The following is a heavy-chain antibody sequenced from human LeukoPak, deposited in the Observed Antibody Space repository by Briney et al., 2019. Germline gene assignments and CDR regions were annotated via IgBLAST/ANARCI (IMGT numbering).Heavy chain of an antibody. CDR2: ISYDGSNK. J-gene: IGHJ4*02. V-gene: IGHV3-30-3*01. Sequence: GGSLRLSCAASGFTFSSYAMHWVRQAPGKGLEWVAVISYDGSNKYYADSVKGRFTISRDNSKNTLYLQMNSLRAEDTAVYYCASAYSYGFRYWGQGTLVAVSS. CDR3: ASAYSYGFRY. CDR1: GFTFSSYA. D-gene: IGHD5-18*01.